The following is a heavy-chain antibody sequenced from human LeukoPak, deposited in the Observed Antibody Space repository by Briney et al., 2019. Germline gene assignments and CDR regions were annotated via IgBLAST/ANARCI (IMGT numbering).Heavy chain of an antibody. V-gene: IGHV3-21*01. CDR1: GFTFNTYA. Sequence: GESLRLSCAASGFTFNTYAMSWVRQAPGKGLEWVSSISGSTSYIYYADSVKGRFTISRDNAKNSLYLLMNSLRAEDTALYYCARDARESSGRKFDYWGQGTLVTVSS. CDR3: ARDARESSGRKFDY. CDR2: ISGSTSYI. D-gene: IGHD6-19*01. J-gene: IGHJ4*02.